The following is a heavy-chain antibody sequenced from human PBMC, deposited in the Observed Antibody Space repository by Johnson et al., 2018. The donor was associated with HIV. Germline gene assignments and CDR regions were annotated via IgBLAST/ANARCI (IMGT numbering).Heavy chain of an antibody. J-gene: IGHJ3*02. CDR2: ISYDGSIN. CDR1: GFTFSSYG. Sequence: QVQLVESGGGVVQPGRSLRLSCAASGFTFSSYGMHWVRQAPGKGLEWVAVISYDGSINYYADSVRGRFTISRDNFENTFSLQMNSLRADDTAVYYCARGSGGIVGAQDIWGQGKMVTVSS. D-gene: IGHD1-26*01. CDR3: ARGSGGIVGAQDI. V-gene: IGHV3-30*03.